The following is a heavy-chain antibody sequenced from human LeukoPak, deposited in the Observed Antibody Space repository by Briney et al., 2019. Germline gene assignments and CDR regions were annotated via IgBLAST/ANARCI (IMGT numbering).Heavy chain of an antibody. J-gene: IGHJ6*02. CDR3: ARSKGSSSHYYYYYGMDV. D-gene: IGHD6-6*01. CDR2: ISSSDANT. V-gene: IGHV3-23*01. CDR1: GFTFRNYA. Sequence: GGSLRLSCAASGFTFRNYAMYWVRQAPGKGLEWVSAISSSDANTYYADSVKGRFTISRDNSKNTLYLQMNSLRAEDTAVYYCARSKGSSSHYYYYYGMDVWGQGTTVTVSS.